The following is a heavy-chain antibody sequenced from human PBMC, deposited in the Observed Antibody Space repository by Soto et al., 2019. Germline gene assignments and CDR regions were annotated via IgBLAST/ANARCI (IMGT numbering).Heavy chain of an antibody. V-gene: IGHV4-34*01. J-gene: IGHJ4*02. D-gene: IGHD6-6*01. CDR1: GGSFSGYY. CDR2: INHSGST. Sequence: LSLTCAVYGGSFSGYYWSWIRQPPGKGLEWIGEINHSGSTNYNPSLKSRVTISVDTSKNQFSLKLSSVTAADTAVYYCARNGMAARPLDYWGQGTLVTVSS. CDR3: ARNGMAARPLDY.